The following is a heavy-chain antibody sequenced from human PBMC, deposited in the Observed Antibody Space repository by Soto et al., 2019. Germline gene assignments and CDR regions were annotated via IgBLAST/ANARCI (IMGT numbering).Heavy chain of an antibody. D-gene: IGHD3-10*01. V-gene: IGHV1-69*06. CDR1: GGTFSSYA. CDR2: IIPIFGTA. CDR3: ARDFMVRGVPSNWFDP. J-gene: IGHJ5*02. Sequence: ASVKVSCKASGGTFSSYAISWVRQAPGQGLEWMGGIIPIFGTANYAQKFQGRVTITADKSTSTAYMELSSLRSEDTAVYYCARDFMVRGVPSNWFDPWGQGTLVTVSS.